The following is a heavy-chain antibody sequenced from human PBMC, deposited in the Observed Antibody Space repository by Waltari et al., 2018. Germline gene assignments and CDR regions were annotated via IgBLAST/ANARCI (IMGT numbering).Heavy chain of an antibody. CDR3: ARGAFLNSIILVVMDFDY. Sequence: QVQLVQSGPEVKSPGASVKVSCKAAGYSFSSFGSSWVREAPGQGLEWLGWSRGHKGGTKYAQDFEDGGTMTTGTSTKTTHMELRSLTSADTATYYCARGAFLNSIILVVMDFDYWGQGTLVTVSS. CDR2: SRGHKGGT. CDR1: GYSFSSFG. J-gene: IGHJ4*02. D-gene: IGHD2-8*02. V-gene: IGHV1-18*01.